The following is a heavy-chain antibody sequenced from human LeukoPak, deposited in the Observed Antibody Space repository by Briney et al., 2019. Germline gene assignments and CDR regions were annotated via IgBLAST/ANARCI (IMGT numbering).Heavy chain of an antibody. CDR2: ISSNGAST. J-gene: IGHJ6*02. CDR3: ARTYCTSTSCYLTGVLDYYYGMDV. V-gene: IGHV3-64*01. D-gene: IGHD2-2*01. CDR1: GFTFSSYA. Sequence: GGSLRLSCAASGFTFSSYAMHWVRQAPGKGLEYVSAISSNGASTYYANSVKGRFSISRDNSRNTLYLQMGSPRAEDMAVYYCARTYCTSTSCYLTGVLDYYYGMDVWGQGTTVTVSS.